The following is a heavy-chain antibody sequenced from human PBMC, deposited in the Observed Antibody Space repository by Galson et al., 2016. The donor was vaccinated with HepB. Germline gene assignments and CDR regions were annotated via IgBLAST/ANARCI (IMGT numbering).Heavy chain of an antibody. Sequence: ETLSLTCAVSGDAFSGTSWTWIRQPPGKGLEWVGEINPSGGTKSTPSLRSRLTISSDTSKKQLSLELSSVTAADTAVYYCARQTTYYYGTGGYYFDSWGQGILVTVSS. V-gene: IGHV4-34*01. D-gene: IGHD2-8*02. CDR2: INPSGGT. J-gene: IGHJ4*02. CDR3: ARQTTYYYGTGGYYFDS. CDR1: GDAFSGTS.